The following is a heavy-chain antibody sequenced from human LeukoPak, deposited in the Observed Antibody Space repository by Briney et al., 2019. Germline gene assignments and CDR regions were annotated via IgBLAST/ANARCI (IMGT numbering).Heavy chain of an antibody. CDR3: ARMISFGYYYDSSGYSFDY. J-gene: IGHJ4*02. V-gene: IGHV3-48*01. CDR2: ISSSSSTI. Sequence: GGSLRLSCAASGFTFSSFRMNWVRQAPGKGLEWVSDISSSSSTIYYADSVKGRFTISRDNAKNSLYLQMNSLRAEDTAVYYCARMISFGYYYDSSGYSFDYWGQGTLVTVSS. CDR1: GFTFSSFR. D-gene: IGHD3-22*01.